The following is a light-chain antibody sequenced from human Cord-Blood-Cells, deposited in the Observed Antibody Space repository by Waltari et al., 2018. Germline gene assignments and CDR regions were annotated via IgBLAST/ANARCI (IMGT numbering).Light chain of an antibody. CDR1: QDISNY. V-gene: IGKV1-33*01. CDR3: QQYDNLPLT. CDR2: DAS. Sequence: DIQMTQSPSSLSASVGDRVTITCQASQDISNYLNWYQQKPGKAPQLLIYDASNLETVVPSRFSGSGSGTDFTFTISSLQPEGIATYYCQQYDNLPLTFGGGTKVEIK. J-gene: IGKJ4*01.